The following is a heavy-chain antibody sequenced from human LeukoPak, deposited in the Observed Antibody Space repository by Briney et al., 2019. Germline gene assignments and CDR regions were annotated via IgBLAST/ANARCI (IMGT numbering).Heavy chain of an antibody. CDR2: ISGYNGNT. Sequence: GASVKVSCKASGYTFTTYGISWVRQAPGQGLEWMGWISGYNGNTNYAQKVQDRVSMTTDTSTSTAYMELRSLTSDDTAVYYCARAQTYYGSGSYLYWGQGTLVTVSS. J-gene: IGHJ4*02. CDR1: GYTFTTYG. V-gene: IGHV1-18*01. CDR3: ARAQTYYGSGSYLY. D-gene: IGHD3-10*01.